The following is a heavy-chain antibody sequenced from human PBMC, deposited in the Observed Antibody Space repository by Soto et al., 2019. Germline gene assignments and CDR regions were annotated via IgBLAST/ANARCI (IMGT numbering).Heavy chain of an antibody. Sequence: QVQLQQWGAGLLKPSETLSLTCAVYGGSFSGYYWCWIRQPPGKGLEWIGEINHSGSTNYNPSLKSRVTMSVDTSKNQFSLKLTSVTAADTAVYYCAREYGDYGVIDYWGQGTLVTVSS. CDR1: GGSFSGYY. CDR2: INHSGST. D-gene: IGHD4-17*01. CDR3: AREYGDYGVIDY. J-gene: IGHJ4*02. V-gene: IGHV4-34*01.